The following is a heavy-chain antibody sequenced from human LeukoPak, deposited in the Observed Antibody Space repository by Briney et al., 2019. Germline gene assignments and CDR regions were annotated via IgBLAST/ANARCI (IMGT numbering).Heavy chain of an antibody. D-gene: IGHD6-13*01. CDR1: GGTFSSYA. J-gene: IGHJ4*02. Sequence: ASVKVSRKASGGTFSSYAISWVRQAPGQGLEWMGGIIPIFGTANYAQKFQGRVTITADESTSTAYMELSSLRSEDTAVYYCARNPAAGRYYFDYWGQGTLVTVSS. CDR2: IIPIFGTA. V-gene: IGHV1-69*13. CDR3: ARNPAAGRYYFDY.